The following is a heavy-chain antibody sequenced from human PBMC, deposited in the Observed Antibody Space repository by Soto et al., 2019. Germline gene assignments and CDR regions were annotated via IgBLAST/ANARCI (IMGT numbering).Heavy chain of an antibody. Sequence: PGGSLRLSCAASGFTFSSYGMHWVRQAPGKGLGWVAVIWYDGSNQYYADSVKGRFTISRDNSKNTLYLQMNSLRAEDTAVYYCARDRSSAGIIDYWGQGTLVTVSS. CDR1: GFTFSSYG. CDR2: IWYDGSNQ. J-gene: IGHJ4*02. V-gene: IGHV3-33*01. CDR3: ARDRSSAGIIDY. D-gene: IGHD1-1*01.